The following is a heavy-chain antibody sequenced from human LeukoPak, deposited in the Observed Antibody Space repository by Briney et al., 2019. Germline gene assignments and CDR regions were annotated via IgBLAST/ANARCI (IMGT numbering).Heavy chain of an antibody. CDR3: AKDSEVAVAGNDY. CDR2: ISGSGGST. CDR1: GFTFSSYA. D-gene: IGHD6-19*01. J-gene: IGHJ4*02. V-gene: IGHV3-23*01. Sequence: GGSLRLSCAASGFTFSSYAMSWVRQAPGKGLEWVSGISGSGGSTYYADSVKGRFTISRDNSKNTLYLQMNSLRAEDTAVYYCAKDSEVAVAGNDYWGQGTLVTVSS.